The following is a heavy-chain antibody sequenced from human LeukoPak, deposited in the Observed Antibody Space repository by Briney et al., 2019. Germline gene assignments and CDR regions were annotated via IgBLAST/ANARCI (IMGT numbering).Heavy chain of an antibody. D-gene: IGHD4-17*01. Sequence: SETLSLTCTVSGGSISSYYWSWIRQPPGKGLEWIGYIYYSGSTNYNPSPKSRVTISVDTSKNQFSLKLSSVTAADTAVYYCARGTRVYGDYEGWGQGTLVTVSS. CDR3: ARGTRVYGDYEG. CDR1: GGSISSYY. CDR2: IYYSGST. V-gene: IGHV4-59*01. J-gene: IGHJ4*02.